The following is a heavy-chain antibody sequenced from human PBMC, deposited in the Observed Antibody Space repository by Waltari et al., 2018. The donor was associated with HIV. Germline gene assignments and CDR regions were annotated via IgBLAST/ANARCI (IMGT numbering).Heavy chain of an antibody. D-gene: IGHD3-10*01. Sequence: QVQLQESGPGLVKPSETLSLTCTVSGGSISSYYWSWIRQPPGKGLEWIGYIYYSGSTNYTPPRKSRVTISVDPSKNQCSLKLSSVTAAETAVYYGARAGDYYGSGPYDFDYWGQGTLVTVSS. J-gene: IGHJ4*02. CDR3: ARAGDYYGSGPYDFDY. V-gene: IGHV4-59*01. CDR1: GGSISSYY. CDR2: IYYSGST.